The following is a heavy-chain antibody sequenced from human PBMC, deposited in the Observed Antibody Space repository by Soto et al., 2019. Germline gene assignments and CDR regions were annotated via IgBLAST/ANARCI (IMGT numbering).Heavy chain of an antibody. CDR2: IHYSGTT. D-gene: IGHD6-13*01. CDR3: AAGEASSRNLAPYYLDF. J-gene: IGHJ4*02. CDR1: GGSIRNYF. V-gene: IGHV4-59*13. Sequence: SETLSLTCTVSGGSIRNYFLTCILQPPVKGREWIWYIHYSGTTSFFPSYNPSLRSRVTISEDTSKNQFSLKLLSVTTADTAVYFCAAGEASSRNLAPYYLDFWGQGTLVTVSS.